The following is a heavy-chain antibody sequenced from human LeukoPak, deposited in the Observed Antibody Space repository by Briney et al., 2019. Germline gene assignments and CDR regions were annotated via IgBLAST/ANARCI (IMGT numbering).Heavy chain of an antibody. V-gene: IGHV4-30-2*01. CDR3: ARVQNYAFDY. J-gene: IGHJ4*02. CDR2: IYHSGST. Sequence: TSQTLSLTCTVSGGSISSGGYYWSWIRQPPGKGLEWIGYIYHSGSTYYNPPLKSRVTISVDTSKNQFSLKLSSVTAADTAVYYCARVQNYAFDYWGQGTLVTVSS. CDR1: GGSISSGGYY. D-gene: IGHD1-7*01.